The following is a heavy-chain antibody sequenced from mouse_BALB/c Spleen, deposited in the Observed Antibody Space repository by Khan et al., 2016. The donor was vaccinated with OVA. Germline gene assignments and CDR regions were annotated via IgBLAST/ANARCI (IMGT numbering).Heavy chain of an antibody. V-gene: IGHV10-1*02. CDR1: GFTFNTYA. CDR2: IRSQSNNYAT. Sequence: EVQLVESGGGLVQPKGSLKLSCAASGFTFNTYAMNWVRQAPGKGLEWVARIRSQSNNYATYYADSVKDRFTISRDDSQSSLYLQRNNWKTEDTAMYYCVRLEAYWGQGTLVTVSA. J-gene: IGHJ3*01. D-gene: IGHD4-1*01. CDR3: VRLEAY.